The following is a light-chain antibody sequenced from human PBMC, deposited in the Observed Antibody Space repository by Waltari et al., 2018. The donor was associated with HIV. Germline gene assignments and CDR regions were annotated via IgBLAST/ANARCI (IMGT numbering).Light chain of an antibody. J-gene: IGLJ2*01. CDR1: SSNIGADYD. V-gene: IGLV1-40*01. CDR3: QSYDRSLSASVV. CDR2: GNM. Sequence: QSVLTQPPSVSGAPGQRVTISCTGGSSNIGADYDVHWYQQIPGTAPKLLISGNMNRPSGVPGRFSASKSGASASLAITGLQAEDEADYFCQSYDRSLSASVVFGGGTKLTVL.